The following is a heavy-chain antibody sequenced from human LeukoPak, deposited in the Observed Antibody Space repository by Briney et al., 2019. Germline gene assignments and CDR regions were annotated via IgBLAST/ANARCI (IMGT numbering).Heavy chain of an antibody. Sequence: SGTLSLTCTVSGGSVSSYYWSWIRQPPEKGLEWIGYIYYSGSTNYNPSLKSRVTISVDTSKNQFSLKLSSVTAADTAVYHCARDNWNYGSSMDVWGQGTTVTVSS. J-gene: IGHJ6*02. CDR2: IYYSGST. D-gene: IGHD1-7*01. CDR3: ARDNWNYGSSMDV. CDR1: GGSVSSYY. V-gene: IGHV4-59*02.